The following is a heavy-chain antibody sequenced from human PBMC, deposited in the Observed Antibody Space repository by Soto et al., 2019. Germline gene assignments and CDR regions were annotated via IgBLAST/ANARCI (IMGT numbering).Heavy chain of an antibody. D-gene: IGHD2-21*02. CDR2: INPSSGAT. Sequence: GASVKVSCKASGYNFIAYYIYWVRQAPGQGPEWMGMINPSSGATNYAQKFQGRVTVTRDTSTSTAYLELSSLRSEDAAVYYCAKYCGGDCRHFDAWGQGTLVTVSS. CDR1: GYNFIAYY. V-gene: IGHV1-46*01. CDR3: AKYCGGDCRHFDA. J-gene: IGHJ4*02.